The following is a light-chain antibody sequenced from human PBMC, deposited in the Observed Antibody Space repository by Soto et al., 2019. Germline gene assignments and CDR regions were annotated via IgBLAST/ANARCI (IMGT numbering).Light chain of an antibody. J-gene: IGKJ2*01. CDR3: QQYYSTPPMYP. CDR2: WAS. V-gene: IGKV4-1*01. CDR1: QRVLYSSNNKNY. Sequence: DIVMTQSPDSLAVSLGERATINCKSSQRVLYSSNNKNYLAWYQQKPGQPPKLLIYWASTRESGVPDRFSGSGSGTDFTLTISSLQAEDVAVYYCQQYYSTPPMYPFGQGTKLEIK.